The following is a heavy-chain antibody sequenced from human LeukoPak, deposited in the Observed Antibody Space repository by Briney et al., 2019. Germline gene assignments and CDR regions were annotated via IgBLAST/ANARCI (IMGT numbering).Heavy chain of an antibody. CDR2: IYYSGST. D-gene: IGHD3-10*01. J-gene: IGHJ4*02. CDR3: ARARYYGSDPLPDY. CDR1: GGSISSYY. Sequence: PSETLSLTRTVSGGSISSYYWSWIRQPPGKGLEWIGYIYYSGSTNYNPSLKSRVTISVDTSKNQFSLKLSSVTAADTAVYYCARARYYGSDPLPDYWGQGTLVTVSS. V-gene: IGHV4-59*01.